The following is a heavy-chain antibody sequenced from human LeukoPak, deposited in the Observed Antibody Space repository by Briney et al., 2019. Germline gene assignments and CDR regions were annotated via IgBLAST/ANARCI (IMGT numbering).Heavy chain of an antibody. Sequence: GGSLRLSCAASGSTFSSYWMSWVRQAPGKGLEWVANIKQDGSEKYYVDSVKGRFTISRDNAKNSLYLQMNSLRAEDTAVYYCARDQGGIVVVPAAIDYWGQGTLVTVSS. CDR3: ARDQGGIVVVPAAIDY. J-gene: IGHJ4*02. D-gene: IGHD2-2*01. V-gene: IGHV3-7*03. CDR2: IKQDGSEK. CDR1: GSTFSSYW.